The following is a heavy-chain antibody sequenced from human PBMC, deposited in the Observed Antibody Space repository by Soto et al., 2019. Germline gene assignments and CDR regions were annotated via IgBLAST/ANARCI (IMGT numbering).Heavy chain of an antibody. CDR1: DYSISSDSNL. V-gene: IGHV4-28*01. CDR2: IHSGGST. Sequence: PSETLSLTCAVSDYSISSDSNLWGWIRQPPGKGLEWIGYIHSGGSTYYNPSLKSRVTMSVDTAKNQFSLKLSSVTAADTAAYYCARHADVLLWFGELFSYFDYWGQGTLVTVSS. J-gene: IGHJ4*02. D-gene: IGHD3-10*01. CDR3: ARHADVLLWFGELFSYFDY.